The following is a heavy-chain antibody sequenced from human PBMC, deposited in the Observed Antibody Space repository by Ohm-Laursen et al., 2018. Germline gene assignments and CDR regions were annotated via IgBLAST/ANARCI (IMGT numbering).Heavy chain of an antibody. Sequence: TLSLTWTVSGGSISSYYWSWIRQPPGKGLEWIGYIYYSGSTNYNPSLKSRVTISVDTSKNQFSLKLSSVTAADTAVYYCARMTWEQTPDAFDIWGQGTMVTVSS. D-gene: IGHD1-26*01. CDR2: IYYSGST. V-gene: IGHV4-59*01. J-gene: IGHJ3*02. CDR1: GGSISSYY. CDR3: ARMTWEQTPDAFDI.